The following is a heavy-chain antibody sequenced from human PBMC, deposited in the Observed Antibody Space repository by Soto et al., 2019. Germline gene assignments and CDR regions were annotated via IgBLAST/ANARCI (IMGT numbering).Heavy chain of an antibody. J-gene: IGHJ6*02. V-gene: IGHV3-15*07. D-gene: IGHD2-15*01. CDR2: IKSKTDGGTT. Sequence: PGGSLRLSCAASGFTFSNAWMNWVRQAPGKGLEWVGRIKSKTDGGTTDYAAPVKGRFTISRDDSKNTLYLQMNSLKTEDTAVYYCTTGVGYCSGGSCYRTKYYYYGMDVWGQGTTVTVSS. CDR3: TTGVGYCSGGSCYRTKYYYYGMDV. CDR1: GFTFSNAW.